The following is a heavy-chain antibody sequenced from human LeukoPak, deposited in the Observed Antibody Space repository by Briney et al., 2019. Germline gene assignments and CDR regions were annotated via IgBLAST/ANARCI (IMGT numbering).Heavy chain of an antibody. Sequence: GGSLRLSCAASGFTFSSYSMNWVRQAPGKGLEWVTSISSSSSYIYYADSVKGRFTISRDNAKNSLYLQMNSLRAEDTAVYYCARPNHPRGGAVGALYDAFDISGQGTMVTVSS. V-gene: IGHV3-21*01. CDR3: ARPNHPRGGAVGALYDAFDI. CDR2: ISSSSSYI. D-gene: IGHD1-26*01. CDR1: GFTFSSYS. J-gene: IGHJ3*02.